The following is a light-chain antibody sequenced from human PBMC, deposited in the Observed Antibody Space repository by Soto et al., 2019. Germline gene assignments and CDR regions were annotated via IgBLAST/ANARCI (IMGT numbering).Light chain of an antibody. Sequence: IVLTQSPGTLSLSPGERATLSCRASQSVTSSFLAWLQQKPGQAPRLLIYDTSTGATGIPDRFSGSGSGTDFTLTISRLEPEDFAVYYGQQYGRSPITFGQGTRLEIK. V-gene: IGKV3-20*01. CDR1: QSVTSSF. CDR3: QQYGRSPIT. CDR2: DTS. J-gene: IGKJ5*01.